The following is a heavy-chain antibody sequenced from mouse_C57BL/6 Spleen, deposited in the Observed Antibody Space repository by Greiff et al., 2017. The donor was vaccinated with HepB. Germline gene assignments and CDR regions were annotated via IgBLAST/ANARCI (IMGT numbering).Heavy chain of an antibody. D-gene: IGHD2-1*01. J-gene: IGHJ2*01. V-gene: IGHV1-82*01. CDR3: ARRIYYGNYGYFDY. CDR2: IYPGDGDT. CDR1: GYAFSSSW. Sequence: VQLQQSGPELVKPGASVKISCKASGYAFSSSWMNWVKQRPGKGLEWIGRIYPGDGDTNYNGKFKGKATLTADKSSSTAYMQLSSLTSEDSAVYFCARRIYYGNYGYFDYWGQGTTLTVSS.